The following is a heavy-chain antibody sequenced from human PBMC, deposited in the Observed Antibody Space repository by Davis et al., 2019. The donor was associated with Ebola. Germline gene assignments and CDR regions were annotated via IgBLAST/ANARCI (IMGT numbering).Heavy chain of an antibody. CDR2: INHSGST. J-gene: IGHJ5*02. CDR3: ARGNHRGYYYGSGTNWFDP. V-gene: IGHV4-34*01. D-gene: IGHD3-10*01. CDR1: GGSFSGYY. Sequence: SETLSLTCAVYGGSFSGYYWSWIRRPPGKGLEWIGEINHSGSTNYNPSLKSRVTISVDTSKNQFSLKLSSVTAADTAVYYCARGNHRGYYYGSGTNWFDPWGQGTLVTVSS.